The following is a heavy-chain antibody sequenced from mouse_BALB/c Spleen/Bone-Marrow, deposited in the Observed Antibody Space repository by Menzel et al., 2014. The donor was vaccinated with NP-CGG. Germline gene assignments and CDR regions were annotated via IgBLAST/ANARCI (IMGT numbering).Heavy chain of an antibody. CDR1: GFSLSRYS. CDR2: IWGGGST. D-gene: IGHD2-1*01. V-gene: IGHV2-6-4*01. J-gene: IGHJ4*01. Sequence: VQRVESGPGLVAPSQSLSITCTVSGFSLSRYSVHWVRQPLGKGLEWLGMIWGGGSTDYNSALKSRLSISKGNSKSQVFLKMNNLQTDDTAMYYCARNPPYGNYEDYYAMDYCGQGTSVTVSS. CDR3: ARNPPYGNYEDYYAMDY.